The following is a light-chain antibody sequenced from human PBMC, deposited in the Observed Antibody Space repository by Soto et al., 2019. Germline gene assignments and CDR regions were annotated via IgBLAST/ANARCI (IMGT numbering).Light chain of an antibody. CDR3: SSYTSSSTRV. J-gene: IGLJ3*02. V-gene: IGLV2-14*01. Sequence: QSALTQPASVSGSPGQSITISCTGTSSDVGGYNSVSWYQQHPGKAPKLMIYEVSYRPSGVSHRFSGSKSGNTASLTISGLQAEDEADYYCSSYTSSSTRVFGGGTKLTVL. CDR2: EVS. CDR1: SSDVGGYNS.